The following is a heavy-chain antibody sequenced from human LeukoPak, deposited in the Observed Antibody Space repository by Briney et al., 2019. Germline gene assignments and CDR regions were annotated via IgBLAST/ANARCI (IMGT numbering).Heavy chain of an antibody. CDR2: IYSDGTS. D-gene: IGHD3-10*01. Sequence: PGRSLRLSCAVSGFPVISNYMTWVRQAPGKGLEWVSIIYSDGTSYYADSVRGRFIISRDSSKNTLYLQMNSLRVEDTAVYYCARWGGVTNFDYWGQGTLVTVSS. V-gene: IGHV3-53*01. CDR3: ARWGGVTNFDY. CDR1: GFPVISNY. J-gene: IGHJ4*02.